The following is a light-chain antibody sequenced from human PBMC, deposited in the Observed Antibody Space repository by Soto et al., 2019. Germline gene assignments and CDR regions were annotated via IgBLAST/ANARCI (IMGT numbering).Light chain of an antibody. Sequence: ESVLTQSPGTLSLSTGERVTLSGRASQSVSSSYLAWYQQKPGQAPRLLVYGASSRATGIPDRFSGSGSGTDFTLTISRLEPEDFAVYYCQQYGSSRTFGQGTKVDIK. V-gene: IGKV3-20*01. CDR2: GAS. CDR1: QSVSSSY. CDR3: QQYGSSRT. J-gene: IGKJ1*01.